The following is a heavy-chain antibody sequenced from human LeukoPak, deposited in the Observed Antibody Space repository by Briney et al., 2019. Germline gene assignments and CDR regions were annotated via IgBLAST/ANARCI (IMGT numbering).Heavy chain of an antibody. CDR3: ARGEDYDILTGSLLDY. CDR1: GGTFSSYA. CDR2: IIPILGIA. Sequence: VASVKVSCKASGGTFSSYAISWVRQAPGQGLEWMGRIIPILGIANYAQKFQGRVTITADKSTSTAYMALSSLRSEDTAVYYCARGEDYDILTGSLLDYWGQGTLVTVSS. D-gene: IGHD3-9*01. V-gene: IGHV1-69*04. J-gene: IGHJ4*02.